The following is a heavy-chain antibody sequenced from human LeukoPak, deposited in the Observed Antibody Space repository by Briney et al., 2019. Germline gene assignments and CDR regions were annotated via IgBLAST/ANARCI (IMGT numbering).Heavy chain of an antibody. J-gene: IGHJ4*02. D-gene: IGHD5-18*01. CDR3: VRAGYTSGGDY. CDR1: GFTFSNYW. Sequence: GGSLRLSCAASGFTFSNYWIHWVRQPPGKGLVWVSRVNGDGSDTNYADSVKGRFTVSRDNALNTLYLQMNSLRAEDTAVYYCVRAGYTSGGDYWGQGTLVTVSS. CDR2: VNGDGSDT. V-gene: IGHV3-74*01.